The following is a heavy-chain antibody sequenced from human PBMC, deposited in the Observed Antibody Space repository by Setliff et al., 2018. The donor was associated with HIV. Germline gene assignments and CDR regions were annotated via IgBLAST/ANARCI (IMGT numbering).Heavy chain of an antibody. CDR3: ARGASEFRYDTNGYPSGGLDF. J-gene: IGHJ4*02. CDR1: GASISSYY. V-gene: IGHV4-4*08. Sequence: SETLSLTCSVSGASISSYYWSWIRQPPGKGLEWIGSFHHSGSTPYNPSLRSRVTIYADTSKNHFSLRLTSVTAADTAVYYCARGASEFRYDTNGYPSGGLDFWGQGTPVTVSS. CDR2: FHHSGST. D-gene: IGHD3-22*01.